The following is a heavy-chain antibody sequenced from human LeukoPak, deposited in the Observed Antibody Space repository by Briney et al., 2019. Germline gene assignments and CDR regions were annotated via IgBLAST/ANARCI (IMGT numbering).Heavy chain of an antibody. CDR1: GFTFSDHY. CDR3: AASFERVTMIEGPFDY. D-gene: IGHD3-22*01. J-gene: IGHJ4*02. CDR2: TRKRTNSYTT. Sequence: GGSLRLSCAASGFTFSDHYMDWVRQAPGKGLEWVGRTRKRTNSYTTEYAASVKGRFTISRDDSKNSLYLQMNSLKAEDTAVYHCAASFERVTMIEGPFDYWGQGTPVTVSS. V-gene: IGHV3-72*01.